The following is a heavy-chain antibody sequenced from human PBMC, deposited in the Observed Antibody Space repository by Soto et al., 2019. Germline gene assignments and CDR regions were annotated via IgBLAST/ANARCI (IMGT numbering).Heavy chain of an antibody. CDR1: GGSISNYY. CDR3: ARHVGSISLYNWFDP. CDR2: IYYSGST. V-gene: IGHV4-59*08. J-gene: IGHJ5*02. Sequence: PSETLSLTCTVSGGSISNYYWSWIRQPPGKGLEWIGYIYYSGSTNYNPSLKSRVTISVDTSKNQFSLKLSSVTAADTAVYYCARHVGSISLYNWFDPWGQGTLVTVSS. D-gene: IGHD2-15*01.